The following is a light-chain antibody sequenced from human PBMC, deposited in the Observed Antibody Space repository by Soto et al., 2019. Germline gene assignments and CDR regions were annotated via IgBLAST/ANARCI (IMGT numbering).Light chain of an antibody. Sequence: EIVMTQSPATLSVSPGERATLSCRASQSVSSNLAWYQQKPGQAPRLLIYGASTRATGIPARFSGSGSGTEFTIKISRMQSEDVEVYYCQQYNNWPKTFGQGTKVDIK. CDR1: QSVSSN. V-gene: IGKV3-15*01. CDR2: GAS. CDR3: QQYNNWPKT. J-gene: IGKJ1*01.